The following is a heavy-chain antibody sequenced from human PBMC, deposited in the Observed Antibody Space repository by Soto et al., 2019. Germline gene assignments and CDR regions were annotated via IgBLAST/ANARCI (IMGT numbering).Heavy chain of an antibody. J-gene: IGHJ4*02. V-gene: IGHV3-23*01. D-gene: IGHD4-17*01. CDR2: IIQDGTT. Sequence: SLRLSCAASGCTVSSYSMAWVRQAPGRGPEWVSGIIQDGTTYYADSVKGRFTISRDNSRNSVYLQMITLRGEDTAVYYCAKDLRPDGVWDFDSWGQGTLVTVSS. CDR3: AKDLRPDGVWDFDS. CDR1: GCTVSSYS.